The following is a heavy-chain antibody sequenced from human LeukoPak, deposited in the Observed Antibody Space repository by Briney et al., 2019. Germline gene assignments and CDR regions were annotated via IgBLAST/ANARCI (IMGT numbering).Heavy chain of an antibody. CDR1: GFTFSTYE. CDR2: ISSSSSTI. Sequence: GGSLRLSCAASGFTFSTYEMNWVRQAPGKGLEWVSYISSSSSTIYYADSVKGRFTISRDNAKNSLYLQMNSLRAEDTAVYYCARGGETGDRFLYYYYYTDVWGKGTTVTVSS. J-gene: IGHJ6*03. V-gene: IGHV3-48*03. CDR3: ARGGETGDRFLYYYYYTDV. D-gene: IGHD7-27*01.